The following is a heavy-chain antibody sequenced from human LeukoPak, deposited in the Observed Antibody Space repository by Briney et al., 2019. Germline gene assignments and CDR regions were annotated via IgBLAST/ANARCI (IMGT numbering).Heavy chain of an antibody. Sequence: SETLSLTCTVSGGSISTYYWNWIRQPPGKGLEWIGYIYHSGSTNYNPSLQSRVTISVDTSKNQFSLRLSSVTAADTAVYYCARLRGEYDYWGQGTLVTVSS. D-gene: IGHD3-10*01. CDR1: GGSISTYY. J-gene: IGHJ4*02. CDR2: IYHSGST. V-gene: IGHV4-59*01. CDR3: ARLRGEYDY.